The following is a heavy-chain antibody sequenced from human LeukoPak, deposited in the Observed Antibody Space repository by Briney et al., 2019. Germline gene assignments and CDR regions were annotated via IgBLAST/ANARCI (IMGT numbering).Heavy chain of an antibody. CDR3: ATSQGGPTAVAGLNPHTGRAQVDY. V-gene: IGHV3-23*01. J-gene: IGHJ4*02. CDR2: ISGSGGST. Sequence: PSETLSLTCAVYGGSFSGYYWSWIRQPPGKGLEWVSAISGSGGSTYYADSVKGRFTISRDNSKNTLYLQMNSLRAEDTAVYYCATSQGGPTAVAGLNPHTGRAQVDYWGQGTLVTVSS. CDR1: GGSFSGYY. D-gene: IGHD6-19*01.